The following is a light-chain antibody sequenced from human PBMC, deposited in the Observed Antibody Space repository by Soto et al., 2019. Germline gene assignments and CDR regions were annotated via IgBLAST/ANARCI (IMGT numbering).Light chain of an antibody. CDR2: EVS. CDR3: SSYTTSSGSLV. Sequence: QSALTQPASVSGSPGQSITISCTGTSSDVGGYNYVSWYQQHPGKAPKLMIYEVSNRPSGVSNRFSGSKSGNTASLTIPGLQAEDEADYYCSSYTTSSGSLVFAGGTKLTVL. V-gene: IGLV2-14*01. CDR1: SSDVGGYNY. J-gene: IGLJ2*01.